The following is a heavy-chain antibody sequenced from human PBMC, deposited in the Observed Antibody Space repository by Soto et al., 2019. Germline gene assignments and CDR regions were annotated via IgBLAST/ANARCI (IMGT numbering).Heavy chain of an antibody. V-gene: IGHV4-34*01. J-gene: IGHJ6*02. CDR2: INHSGST. CDR1: GGSFSGYY. CDR3: ARVSGIYYYGMDV. Sequence: PSETLSLTCAVYGGSFSGYYWSWIRQPPGKGLEWIGEINHSGSTNYNPSLKSRVTISVDTSKNQFSLKLGSVTAADTAVYYCARVSGIYYYGMDVRGQGTTVTVSS. D-gene: IGHD3-10*01.